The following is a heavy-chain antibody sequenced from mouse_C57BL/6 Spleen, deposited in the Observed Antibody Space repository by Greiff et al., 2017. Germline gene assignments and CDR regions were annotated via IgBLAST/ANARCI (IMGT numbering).Heavy chain of an antibody. CDR2: IHPNSGST. V-gene: IGHV1-64*01. Sequence: QVQLQQPGAELVKPGASVKLSCKASGYTFTSYWMHWVKQRPGQGLEWIGMIHPNSGSTNYNEKFKSKATLTVDKSSSTAYMQLSSLTSEDSAVYYCARDWDGVSFDVWGTGTTVTVSS. CDR3: ARDWDGVSFDV. CDR1: GYTFTSYW. D-gene: IGHD4-1*01. J-gene: IGHJ1*03.